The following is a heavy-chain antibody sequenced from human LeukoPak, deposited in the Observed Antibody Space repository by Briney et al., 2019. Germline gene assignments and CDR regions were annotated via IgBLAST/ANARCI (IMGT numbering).Heavy chain of an antibody. J-gene: IGHJ4*02. CDR1: GFTFSSYA. Sequence: GGSLTLSCAASGFTFSSYAMSWVRQAPGKGLEWVSAISGSGGSTYCADSVKGRFTISRDNSKNTLYLQMNSLRAEDKAVYYCAKETSYCGGDCYQYYFDYWGQGTLVTVSS. CDR2: ISGSGGST. V-gene: IGHV3-23*01. CDR3: AKETSYCGGDCYQYYFDY. D-gene: IGHD2-21*02.